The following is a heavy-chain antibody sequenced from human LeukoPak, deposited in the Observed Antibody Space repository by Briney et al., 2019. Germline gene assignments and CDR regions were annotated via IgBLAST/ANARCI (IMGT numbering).Heavy chain of an antibody. CDR1: RFTFSSYA. Sequence: PGRSLTLSCPASRFTFSSYAMSWVRQAPGKGLEWVSSISGIDGTTYYADSVKGRFTISRDNSKYTLSLQMNRLRDDDTAVYYCAKAVDYYDSSAYYIIDYFDYWGQGTLVTVSS. V-gene: IGHV3-23*01. CDR3: AKAVDYYDSSAYYIIDYFDY. J-gene: IGHJ4*02. D-gene: IGHD3-22*01. CDR2: ISGIDGTT.